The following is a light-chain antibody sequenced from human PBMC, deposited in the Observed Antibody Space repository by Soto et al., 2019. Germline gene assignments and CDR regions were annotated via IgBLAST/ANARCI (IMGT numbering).Light chain of an antibody. V-gene: IGKV3-20*01. CDR2: GAS. CDR3: QQYGSSPR. Sequence: EIVLTQSPGTLSLSPGERATLSCRARQSVSSSYLAWYQQKPGQAPRLLIYGASSRATGIPDRFSGSGSGTDFTLTISRLEPEDFAVYYCQQYGSSPRFGGGTKVDIK. CDR1: QSVSSSY. J-gene: IGKJ4*01.